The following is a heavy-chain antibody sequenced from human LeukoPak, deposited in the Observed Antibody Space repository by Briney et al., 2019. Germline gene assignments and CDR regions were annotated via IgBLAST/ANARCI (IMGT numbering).Heavy chain of an antibody. J-gene: IGHJ4*02. CDR2: MNPNSGNT. D-gene: IGHD5-18*01. CDR3: ATLPAAGQLWTDY. Sequence: GASVKVSCKASGYTFTSYDINWVRQATGQGLEWMGWMNPNSGNTGYAQKFQGRVTMTRNTSISTAYMELSSLRSEDTAVYYCATLPAAGQLWTDYWGQGTLVTVSS. CDR1: GYTFTSYD. V-gene: IGHV1-8*01.